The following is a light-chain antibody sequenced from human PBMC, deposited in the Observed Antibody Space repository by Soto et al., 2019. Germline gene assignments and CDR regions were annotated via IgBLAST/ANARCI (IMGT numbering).Light chain of an antibody. J-gene: IGLJ1*01. V-gene: IGLV2-14*01. CDR2: DVS. CDR1: SSDVGGYNY. CDR3: SSYTSSSPPYV. Sequence: QSVLTQPASVSGSPGQSITISCTGTSSDVGGYNYVSWYQQHPGKAPKLMIYDVSNRPSGVSNRFSGSKSGNTASLTISGLQAEDEADYYCSSYTSSSPPYVFGTWTKVTVL.